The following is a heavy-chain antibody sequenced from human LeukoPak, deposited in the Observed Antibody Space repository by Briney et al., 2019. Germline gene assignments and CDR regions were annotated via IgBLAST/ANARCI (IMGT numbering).Heavy chain of an antibody. D-gene: IGHD1-26*01. V-gene: IGHV3-21*01. CDR3: ARDRESYWSFDY. J-gene: IGHJ4*02. CDR1: GFTFSSYS. CDR2: ISSSSSYI. Sequence: GGSLRLSCAASGFTFSSYSMNWVRQAPGKGLEWVSSISSSSSYIYYADSVKGRFTISRDNAKNSLYLQMNSLRAEDTAVYYYARDRESYWSFDYWGQGTLVTVSS.